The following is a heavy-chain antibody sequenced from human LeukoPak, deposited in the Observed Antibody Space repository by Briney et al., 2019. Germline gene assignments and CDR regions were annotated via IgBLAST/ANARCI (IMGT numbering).Heavy chain of an antibody. J-gene: IGHJ4*02. CDR3: ANTGYNYEFDY. CDR2: INRDGSGI. V-gene: IGHV3-74*01. CDR1: GFTFTNAW. Sequence: PGGSLRLSCAASGFTFTNAWMSWVRQAPGKGLVWISRINRDGSGITYADSVKGRFTISRDNAKSILYLQMNSLRAEDTAVYYCANTGYNYEFDYWGQGTLVTVSS. D-gene: IGHD5-18*01.